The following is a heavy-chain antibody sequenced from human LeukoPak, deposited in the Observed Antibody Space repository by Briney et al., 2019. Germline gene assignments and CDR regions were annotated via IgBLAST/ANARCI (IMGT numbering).Heavy chain of an antibody. CDR2: MSPNSGDT. CDR3: ARGPPNWGYDY. CDR1: GYTFTSYD. D-gene: IGHD7-27*01. Sequence: ASVKVSCKASGYTFTSYDFNWVRQATGQRPEWMGWMSPNSGDTGYAQKFQDRVTMTRNTSISTAYMELSSLRSDDTAVYYCARGPPNWGYDYWGSGTLVTVSS. V-gene: IGHV1-8*01. J-gene: IGHJ4*02.